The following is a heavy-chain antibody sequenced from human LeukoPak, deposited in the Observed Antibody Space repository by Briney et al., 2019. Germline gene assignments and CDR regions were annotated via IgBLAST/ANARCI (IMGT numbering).Heavy chain of an antibody. V-gene: IGHV3-53*05. D-gene: IGHD2-21*01. CDR3: AKKFVGITVIAGNYFDY. Sequence: GGSLRLSCAASGFTVSSTYMSWVRQAPGKGLEWVSVIYKDGKIYYIDSVRGRFTISRDNSKNTVYLQMNSLRAEDTAVYYCAKKFVGITVIAGNYFDYWGQGTLVTVSS. CDR2: IYKDGKI. CDR1: GFTVSSTY. J-gene: IGHJ4*02.